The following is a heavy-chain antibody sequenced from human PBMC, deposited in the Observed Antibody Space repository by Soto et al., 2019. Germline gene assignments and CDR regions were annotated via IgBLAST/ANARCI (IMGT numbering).Heavy chain of an antibody. CDR2: INHSGST. CDR3: ARTLLYCSSTSCHYYYYYGMDV. V-gene: IGHV4-34*01. CDR1: GGSFSGYY. D-gene: IGHD2-2*01. J-gene: IGHJ6*02. Sequence: NPSETLSLTCAVYGGSFSGYYWSWIRQPPGKGLEWIGEINHSGSTNYNPSLKSRVTISVDTSKNQFSLKLSSVTAADTAVYYCARTLLYCSSTSCHYYYYYGMDVWGQGTTVTVSS.